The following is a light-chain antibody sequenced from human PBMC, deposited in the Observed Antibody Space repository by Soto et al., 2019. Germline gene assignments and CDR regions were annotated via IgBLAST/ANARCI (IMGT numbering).Light chain of an antibody. CDR2: KVS. CDR3: QQYNSYSFT. V-gene: IGKV1-5*03. J-gene: IGKJ2*01. Sequence: DIQMTQSPSTLSASIGDRVTITCRASQSIRSWLAWYQQKPGKTPKLLISKVSILETGVPSRFSGSGSGTEFTLTISSLQPDDFATYYCQQYNSYSFTFGQGTKLEIK. CDR1: QSIRSW.